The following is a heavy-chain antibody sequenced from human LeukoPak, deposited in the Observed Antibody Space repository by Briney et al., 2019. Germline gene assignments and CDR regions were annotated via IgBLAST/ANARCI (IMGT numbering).Heavy chain of an antibody. CDR1: AYSFTSYW. CDR3: ARLPDYDILTGPDY. J-gene: IGHJ4*02. D-gene: IGHD3-9*01. CDR2: IYPSDSDT. Sequence: GEPLKISCKGSAYSFTSYWIGWVRRVPGKGLEWMGIIYPSDSDTRYNPSFQGQVTISADKSISTAYLQWSSLKASDTAMYYCARLPDYDILTGPDYWGQGTLVTVSS. V-gene: IGHV5-51*01.